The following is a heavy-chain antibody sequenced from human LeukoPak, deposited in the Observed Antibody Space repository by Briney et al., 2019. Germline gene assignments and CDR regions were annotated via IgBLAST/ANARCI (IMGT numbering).Heavy chain of an antibody. V-gene: IGHV3-23*01. Sequence: QAGGSLRLSCAASGFTFSSYAMSWVRQAPGKGLEWVSALSGSGGSTYYADSVKGRFTISRDNSKNTLYLQMNSLRAEDTAVYYCAKGDYYGSGSYYNVYYFDYWGQGTLVTVSS. CDR3: AKGDYYGSGSYYNVYYFDY. D-gene: IGHD3-10*01. CDR1: GFTFSSYA. J-gene: IGHJ4*02. CDR2: LSGSGGST.